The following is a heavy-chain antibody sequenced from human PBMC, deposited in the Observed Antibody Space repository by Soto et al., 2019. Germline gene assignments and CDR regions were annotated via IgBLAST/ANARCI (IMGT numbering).Heavy chain of an antibody. CDR1: GFTFGAFT. D-gene: IGHD2-21*02. CDR3: AMTGPMTDRIRFHY. Sequence: GGSLRLSCAGSGFTFGAFTMAWVRQAPGKGLEWVAGIKGYGHDTDYADSVKGRFTISWDTSRSALYLQMNSLTPDDTGIYFCAMTGPMTDRIRFHYWGQGALVTVSS. CDR2: IKGYGHDT. J-gene: IGHJ4*02. V-gene: IGHV3-23*01.